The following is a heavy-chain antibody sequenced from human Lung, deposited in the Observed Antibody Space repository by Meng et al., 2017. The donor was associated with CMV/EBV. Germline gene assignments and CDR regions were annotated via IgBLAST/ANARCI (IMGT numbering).Heavy chain of an antibody. J-gene: IGHJ4*02. V-gene: IGHV3-73*01. CDR2: IRNRANSHAT. D-gene: IGHD3-22*01. Sequence: GESXKISCSASGFTFSDAGLHWVRQASGRGLEWIGRIRNRANSHATAYVASVKGRFTISRDDSKNTMYLHMNSLKTDDTAVYYCSRGDSNGPLYWGPGTLVTVSS. CDR3: SRGDSNGPLY. CDR1: GFTFSDAG.